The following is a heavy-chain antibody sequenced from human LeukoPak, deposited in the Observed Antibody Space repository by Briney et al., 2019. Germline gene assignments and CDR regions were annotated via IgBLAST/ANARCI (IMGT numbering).Heavy chain of an antibody. CDR1: GGSFSGYY. J-gene: IGHJ6*03. CDR2: INHSGST. Sequence: SETLSLTCAVYGGSFSGYYWSWIRQPPGKGLEWIGEINHSGSTNYNPSLKSRVTISVDTSKNQFSLKLSSVTAADAAVYYCARTYYGSGSLYYYYYYMDVWGKGTTVTVSS. V-gene: IGHV4-34*01. CDR3: ARTYYGSGSLYYYYYYMDV. D-gene: IGHD3-10*01.